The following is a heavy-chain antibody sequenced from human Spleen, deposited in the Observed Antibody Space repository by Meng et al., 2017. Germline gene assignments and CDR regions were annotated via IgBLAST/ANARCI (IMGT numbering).Heavy chain of an antibody. CDR1: GFTFSSYA. V-gene: IGHV3-30*01. J-gene: IGHJ4*02. CDR3: AKVTGGYSAGFEY. CDR2: ISYDGSNK. D-gene: IGHD3-22*01. Sequence: GESLKISCAASGFTFSSYAMHWVRQAPGKGLEWVAVISYDGSNKYYADSVKGRFTISRDNAKNSLYLQMNSLRAEDTALYYCAKVTGGYSAGFEYWGQGTLVTVSS.